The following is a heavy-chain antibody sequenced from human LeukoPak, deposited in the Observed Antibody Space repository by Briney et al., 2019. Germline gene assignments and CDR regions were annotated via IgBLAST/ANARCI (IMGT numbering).Heavy chain of an antibody. CDR1: RFSLSDYG. CDR3: ARSITGTSYYYYMDV. Sequence: GGSLRLSCTASRFSLSDYGMHWVRQAPGKGLEWVAVIWYDGSNKYYADSVKGRFTISRDNSKNTLYLQMNSLRAEDTAVYYCARSITGTSYYYYMDVWGKGTTVTVSS. CDR2: IWYDGSNK. D-gene: IGHD1-7*01. V-gene: IGHV3-33*01. J-gene: IGHJ6*03.